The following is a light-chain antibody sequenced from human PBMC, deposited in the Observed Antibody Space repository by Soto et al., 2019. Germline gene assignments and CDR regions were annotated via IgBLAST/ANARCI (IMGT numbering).Light chain of an antibody. CDR3: QQSYITPTWT. Sequence: DIQMTQSPSSLSASLGDRVTITCRASQSISSYLNWYQQKPGKAPKLLIYAASSLQSGVPSRFSGSGSWTDFTLTISSLQPEDFATYYCQQSYITPTWTFGQGTKVEIK. CDR1: QSISSY. J-gene: IGKJ1*01. CDR2: AAS. V-gene: IGKV1-39*01.